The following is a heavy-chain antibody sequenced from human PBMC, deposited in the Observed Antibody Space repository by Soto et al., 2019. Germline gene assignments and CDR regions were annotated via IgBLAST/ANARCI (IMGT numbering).Heavy chain of an antibody. J-gene: IGHJ3*02. Sequence: QVQLVQSGAEVKKPGSSVKVSCKASGGTFSSYAISWVRQAPGQGLEWMGGIIPIFGTANYAQKFQGKVTITADESTSTAYMKLSSLRSEDTAVYYCAGQSQYYYDSSGYLAFDIWGQGTMVTVSS. CDR1: GGTFSSYA. CDR2: IIPIFGTA. D-gene: IGHD3-22*01. V-gene: IGHV1-69*01. CDR3: AGQSQYYYDSSGYLAFDI.